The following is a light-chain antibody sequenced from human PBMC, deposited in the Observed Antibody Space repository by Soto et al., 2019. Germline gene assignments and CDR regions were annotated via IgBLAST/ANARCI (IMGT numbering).Light chain of an antibody. CDR1: DSISSW. CDR3: QQYHSYSYT. CDR2: KTS. J-gene: IGKJ2*01. V-gene: IGKV1-5*03. Sequence: DIQMTQSPSTLSASVGDRVTITCRASDSISSWLAWYQQKPGKAPKLLIYKTSSLESGVPSRFSGSGSGTAFTLTIISRQPDDYATYYCQQYHSYSYTFGQGTKVEIK.